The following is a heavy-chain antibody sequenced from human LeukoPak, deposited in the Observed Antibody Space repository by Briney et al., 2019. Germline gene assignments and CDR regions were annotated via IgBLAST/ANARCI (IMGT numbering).Heavy chain of an antibody. CDR1: GFTFANYA. D-gene: IGHD4-23*01. CDR2: VSGSGGET. CDR3: AKVPHSGGNSSYFDS. Sequence: PGGSLRLSCAASGFTFANYAMSWVRQAPGKGLEWVSSVSGSGGETHSTDSVRGRFTISRDNSKGTLYLQMSSLRAEDTAVYYCAKVPHSGGNSSYFDSWGQGTLVSVSS. J-gene: IGHJ4*02. V-gene: IGHV3-23*01.